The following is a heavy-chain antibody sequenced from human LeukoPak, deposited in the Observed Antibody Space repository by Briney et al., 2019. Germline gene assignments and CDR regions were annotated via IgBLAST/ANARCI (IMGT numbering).Heavy chain of an antibody. CDR1: GFTFSSYW. J-gene: IGHJ4*02. Sequence: GGSLRLSCAASGFTFSSYWMSRVRQGPGKGLEWVANIKKDGSEKYYVDSVKGRFTISRDNAKNSLYLQMNSLRAEDTAVYYCGGGPGYWGQGTLVTVSS. V-gene: IGHV3-7*01. CDR2: IKKDGSEK. CDR3: GGGPGY. D-gene: IGHD2-15*01.